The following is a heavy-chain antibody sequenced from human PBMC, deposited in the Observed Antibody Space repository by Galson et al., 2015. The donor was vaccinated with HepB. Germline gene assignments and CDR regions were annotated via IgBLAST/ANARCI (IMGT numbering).Heavy chain of an antibody. CDR2: ISSSSSYT. J-gene: IGHJ2*01. Sequence: SLRLSCAASGFTFSDYYMSWIRQAPGKGLEWVSYISSSSSYTNYADSVKGRFTISRDNAKNSLYLQMNSLRAEDTAVYYCARQPSSWYVSVWYFDLWGRGTLVTVSS. D-gene: IGHD6-13*01. CDR3: ARQPSSWYVSVWYFDL. V-gene: IGHV3-11*06. CDR1: GFTFSDYY.